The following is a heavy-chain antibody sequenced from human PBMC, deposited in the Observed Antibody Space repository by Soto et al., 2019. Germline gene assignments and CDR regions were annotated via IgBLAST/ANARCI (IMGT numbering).Heavy chain of an antibody. CDR1: GFTFSSYA. J-gene: IGHJ6*02. D-gene: IGHD3-10*01. Sequence: PGGSLRLSCAASGFTFSSYAMSWVRQAPGKGLDWVSSISRDGDSMYYADSVKGRFTISRDNAKNSLSLQMNSLRAEDTAVYYRARPNGESIHYYHGMDVWGQGTTVTVSS. CDR3: ARPNGESIHYYHGMDV. V-gene: IGHV3-23*01. CDR2: ISRDGDSM.